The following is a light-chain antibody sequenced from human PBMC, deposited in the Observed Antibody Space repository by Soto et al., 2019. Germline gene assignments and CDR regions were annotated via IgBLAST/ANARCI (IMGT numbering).Light chain of an antibody. CDR3: VSYTASASYV. Sequence: SVLAQRASGSGSPVQSITISFTLTIIDVGGYIYVSWYQQHPGKAPKLMVFDVNNRPSGVSNRFSGSKSGNTASLTISHLQAEDDADYYCVSYTASASYVFGPGTKVT. J-gene: IGLJ1*01. CDR2: DVN. CDR1: IIDVGGYIY. V-gene: IGLV2-14*01.